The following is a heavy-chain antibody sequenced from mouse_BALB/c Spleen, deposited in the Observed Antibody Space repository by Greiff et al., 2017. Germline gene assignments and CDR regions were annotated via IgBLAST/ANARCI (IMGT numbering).Heavy chain of an antibody. J-gene: IGHJ4*01. CDR3: ARWDYGNYYAMDY. V-gene: IGHV1-14*01. CDR1: GYTFTSYV. CDR2: INPYNDGT. Sequence: VHVKQSGPELIKPGASVKMSCKASGYTFTSYVMHWVKQKPGQGLEWIGYINPYNDGTKYNEKFKGKATLTSDKSSSTAYMELSSLTSEDSAVYYCARWDYGNYYAMDYWGQGTSVTVSS. D-gene: IGHD2-1*01.